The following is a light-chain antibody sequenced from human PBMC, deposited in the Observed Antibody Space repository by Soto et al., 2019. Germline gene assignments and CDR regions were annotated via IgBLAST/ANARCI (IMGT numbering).Light chain of an antibody. V-gene: IGKV3-15*01. Sequence: EIVMTQSPAILSVSPGERATLSCRASQSVSNNLGWYQQKAGQAPRLLIYGASTRATGIPARFSGSGSGTEFTLTISSVQSGDFAIYYCQQCNSWPLTLGGGTKVEIK. CDR2: GAS. CDR1: QSVSNN. J-gene: IGKJ4*01. CDR3: QQCNSWPLT.